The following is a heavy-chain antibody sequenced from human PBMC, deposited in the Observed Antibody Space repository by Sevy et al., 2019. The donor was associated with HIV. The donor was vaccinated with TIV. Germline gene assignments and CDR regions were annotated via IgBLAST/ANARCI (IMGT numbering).Heavy chain of an antibody. CDR3: VRVALAGFDY. D-gene: IGHD6-19*01. V-gene: IGHV3-23*01. Sequence: GGSLRLSCAASGFTFISYAVSWVRQAPGKGLEWVSSISSSGGSVYYADSVKGRFTISRDNSKKMVDLEMNSLRVEDTAVYYCVRVALAGFDYWGPGTLVTVSS. CDR1: GFTFISYA. CDR2: ISSSGGSV. J-gene: IGHJ4*02.